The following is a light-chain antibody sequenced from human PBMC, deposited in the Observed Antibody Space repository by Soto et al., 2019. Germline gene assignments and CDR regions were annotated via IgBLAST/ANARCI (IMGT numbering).Light chain of an antibody. J-gene: IGKJ1*01. Sequence: DVQLTKSLSTLSASVGDRVTTTCRASQSINGWLAWYQQKPGQAPNLLIYKASTLESGVPSRFSGSGSGTEFTLTVSSLQPDDFATYYCHQYHNFPRTFGQGTKVDIK. V-gene: IGKV1-5*03. CDR1: QSINGW. CDR2: KAS. CDR3: HQYHNFPRT.